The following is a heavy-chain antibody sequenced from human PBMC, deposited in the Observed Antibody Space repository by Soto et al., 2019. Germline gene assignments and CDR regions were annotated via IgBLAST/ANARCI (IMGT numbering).Heavy chain of an antibody. D-gene: IGHD3-10*01. J-gene: IGHJ5*01. CDR1: GGSISIGGYY. V-gene: IGHV4-31*11. CDR3: VGDKWFGEPRSQYNWFDS. Sequence: VQLQESGPGLVKPSQTLSLSCAVSGGSISIGGYYWSWIRQHPGKGLEWIGYIYYTGTTYYKSSLKSRVIMSVDTSKNQFSLNLTSVTAAYTAVYYCVGDKWFGEPRSQYNWFDSWGQGILVSVAS. CDR2: IYYTGTT.